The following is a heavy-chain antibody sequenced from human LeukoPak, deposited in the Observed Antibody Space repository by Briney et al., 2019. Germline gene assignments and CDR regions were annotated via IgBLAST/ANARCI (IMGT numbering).Heavy chain of an antibody. CDR2: IRYSGST. CDR1: GGSISSNTYS. CDR3: ATSDTVSTYNYFDP. J-gene: IGHJ5*02. Sequence: SETLSLTCNVSGGSISSNTYSWGCIRRPPGKGLECIGSIRYSGSTYYNPSLKSRVTISVDTSKNQFSLNLSSLTAADTAVYYCATSDTVSTYNYFDPWGQGTLVTVS. D-gene: IGHD5/OR15-5a*01. V-gene: IGHV4-39*01.